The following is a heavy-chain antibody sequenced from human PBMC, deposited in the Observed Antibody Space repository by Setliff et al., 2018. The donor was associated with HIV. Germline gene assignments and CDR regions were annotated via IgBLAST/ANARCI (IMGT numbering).Heavy chain of an antibody. CDR1: GGSISSGGYF. V-gene: IGHV4-61*08. J-gene: IGHJ4*02. Sequence: PSETLSLTCTVSGGSISSGGYFWSWVRQPPGKGLEWIGYIYTTGSTSYNPSLKSRVTISVDTSKNQFSLKLSSVTAADTAVYYCARHSPSDYWGQGTLVTVSS. CDR3: ARHSPSDY. CDR2: IYTTGST.